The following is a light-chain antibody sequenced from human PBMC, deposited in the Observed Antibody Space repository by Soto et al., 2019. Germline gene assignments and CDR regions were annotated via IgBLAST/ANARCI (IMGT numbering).Light chain of an antibody. CDR2: EVS. CDR3: CSYAGTFTDLV. J-gene: IGLJ2*01. CDR1: STNIGTYNL. Sequence: QSALTQPASVSGSPGQSITIACTGTSTNIGTYNLVSWYQQHPGKAPKLIIFEVSRRPSGVSYRFSGSKSGNTASLTISGLQAEDEADYYCCSYAGTFTDLVFGGGTKL. V-gene: IGLV2-23*02.